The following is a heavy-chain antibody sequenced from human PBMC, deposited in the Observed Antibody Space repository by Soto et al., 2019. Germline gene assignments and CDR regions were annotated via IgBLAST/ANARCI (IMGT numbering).Heavy chain of an antibody. CDR2: INAGNGNT. V-gene: IGHV1-3*01. J-gene: IGHJ6*02. D-gene: IGHD2-15*01. CDR3: ARGWLLKGAYYDYGMDV. Sequence: ASVKVSCKASGYTFTSYAMHWVRQAPGQRLERMGWINAGNGNTKYSQKFQGRVTITRDTSASTAYMELSSLKSKDTAVYYCARGWLLKGAYYDYGMDVWGQGTTVTVAS. CDR1: GYTFTSYA.